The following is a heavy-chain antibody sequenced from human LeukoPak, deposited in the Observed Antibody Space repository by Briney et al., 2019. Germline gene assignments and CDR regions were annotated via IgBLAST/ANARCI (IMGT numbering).Heavy chain of an antibody. CDR1: GYTFTGYY. J-gene: IGHJ4*02. Sequence: GASVKVSCKASGYTFTGYYMHWVRQAPGQGLEWMGWINPNSGRTNYAQKFQGRVTMTRDTSISTAYMELSRLRSDDTAVYYCPCINYDSSGAKYYFDYWGQGTLVTASS. CDR2: INPNSGRT. D-gene: IGHD3-22*01. CDR3: PCINYDSSGAKYYFDY. V-gene: IGHV1-2*02.